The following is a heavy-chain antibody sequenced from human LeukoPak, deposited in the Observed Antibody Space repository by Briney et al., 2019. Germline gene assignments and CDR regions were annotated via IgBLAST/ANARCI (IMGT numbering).Heavy chain of an antibody. CDR3: ARKRSYDFWSGSLNWFDP. Sequence: SATLSLTCTVSGGSISSYYWSWIRPPPGKGLEWIGYIYYSGSTNYNPSLKSRVTISVDTSKNQFSLKLSSVTAADTAVYYCARKRSYDFWSGSLNWFDPWGQGTLVTVSS. CDR2: IYYSGST. D-gene: IGHD3-3*01. V-gene: IGHV4-59*12. J-gene: IGHJ5*02. CDR1: GGSISSYY.